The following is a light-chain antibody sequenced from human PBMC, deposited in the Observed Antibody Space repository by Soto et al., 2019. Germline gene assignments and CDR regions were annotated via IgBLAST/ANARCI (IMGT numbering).Light chain of an antibody. CDR1: QSVRSNY. CDR2: NSS. CDR3: QPYRDLPKT. V-gene: IGKV3-20*01. Sequence: EIVLTQSPGTLSLSPGERATLSCRASQSVRSNYLAWYQQTPGQAPRLLIYNSSTRATGIPDRFSGSGSGTDFTLTISSLEPEDFALYYCQPYRDLPKTFGQGTQVEIK. J-gene: IGKJ1*01.